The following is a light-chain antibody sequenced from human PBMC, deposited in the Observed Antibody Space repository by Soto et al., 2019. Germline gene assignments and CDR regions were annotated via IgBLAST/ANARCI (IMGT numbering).Light chain of an antibody. V-gene: IGLV2-14*01. CDR3: ASYTATSRYV. CDR1: SSDASVFAF. CDR2: EVN. Sequence: QSALTQPDSVSGSPGQSVILSCTGTSSDASVFAFISWYQQQPGKAPKVIIYEVNKRPSGVSSRFSGSKSGSTASLTISGLQHEDEADYFCASYTATSRYVFGTGTKLTVL. J-gene: IGLJ1*01.